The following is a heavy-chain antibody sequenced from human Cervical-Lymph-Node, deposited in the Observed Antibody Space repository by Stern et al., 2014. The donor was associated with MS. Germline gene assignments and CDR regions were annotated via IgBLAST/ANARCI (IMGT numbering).Heavy chain of an antibody. CDR2: ISWNSNNI. D-gene: IGHD3-16*02. CDR3: AKDISERHYYFDS. Sequence: EVQLVESGGGSVQPGRSLRLSCAASGFTFDDFAMHWVRQAPGKGLEWVSGISWNSNNIGYADCVRGRFTISRDNAKNSLYLQMNGLRPEDTALYYCAKDISERHYYFDSWGEGTLVTVSS. CDR1: GFTFDDFA. J-gene: IGHJ4*02. V-gene: IGHV3-9*01.